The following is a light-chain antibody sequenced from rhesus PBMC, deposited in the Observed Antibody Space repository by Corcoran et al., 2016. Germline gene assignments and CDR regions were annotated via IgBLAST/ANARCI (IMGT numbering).Light chain of an antibody. CDR3: LQSKDFPRT. V-gene: IGKV7-13*01. J-gene: IGKJ1*01. CDR1: ESVSVFGINL. CDR2: ETS. Sequence: DIVLTQSPASLAVSPGQRATITCRARESVSVFGINLIHWYQQQPRQPPKLLLHETSKKHTGVPARFSGSGSGTDFTLTSNPVEADDGAAYYWLQSKDFPRTFGQGTKVEIK.